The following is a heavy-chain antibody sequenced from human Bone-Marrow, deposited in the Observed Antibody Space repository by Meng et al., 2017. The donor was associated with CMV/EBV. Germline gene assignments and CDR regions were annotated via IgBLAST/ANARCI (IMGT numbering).Heavy chain of an antibody. Sequence: GESLKISCAASGFTFSSYSMNWVRQAPGKGLEWVSSISSSSSYIYYADSVKGRFTISRDNAKNSLYLQMNSLRAEDTAVYYCAKDTTVESYYDFWSGYWGMGYGMDVWGQGTTVTVSS. D-gene: IGHD3-3*01. CDR3: AKDTTVESYYDFWSGYWGMGYGMDV. V-gene: IGHV3-21*01. CDR2: ISSSSSYI. CDR1: GFTFSSYS. J-gene: IGHJ6*01.